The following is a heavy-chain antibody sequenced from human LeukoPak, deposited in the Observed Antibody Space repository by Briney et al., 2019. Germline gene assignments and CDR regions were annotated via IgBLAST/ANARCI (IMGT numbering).Heavy chain of an antibody. CDR1: GGSLSCGDYY. Sequence: SETLSLTCTVSGGSLSCGDYYWSWIRQPPGKGLEWIGYIYYTGSTYYNPSLRSRLTISVDTSKNHFSLKLSSVTAADTAVYYCARDIYYDSGGSTVDTFDIWGQGALVTVSS. CDR3: ARDIYYDSGGSTVDTFDI. V-gene: IGHV4-31*03. D-gene: IGHD3-22*01. J-gene: IGHJ3*02. CDR2: IYYTGST.